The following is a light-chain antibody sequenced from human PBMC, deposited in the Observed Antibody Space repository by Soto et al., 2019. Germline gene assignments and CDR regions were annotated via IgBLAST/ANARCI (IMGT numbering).Light chain of an antibody. J-gene: IGLJ2*01. CDR1: NIGANS. Sequence: SYELTQTTSVSVAPGQTARITCGGDNIGANSVHWYQQKPGQAPILVVYDDSDRPSGIPERFSGSNSGNTAALTITRVEGGDEADYYCQVWHSSRGVFGGGTKLTV. V-gene: IGLV3-21*02. CDR3: QVWHSSRGV. CDR2: DDS.